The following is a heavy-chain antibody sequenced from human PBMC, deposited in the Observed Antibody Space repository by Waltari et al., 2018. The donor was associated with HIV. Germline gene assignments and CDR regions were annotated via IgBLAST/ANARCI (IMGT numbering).Heavy chain of an antibody. Sequence: EVQLVESGGGLVQPGGSLRLSRAASGFPVSSNYLSWVRQAPGKGLEWVSVIYSGGSTYYADSVKGRFTISRDNSKNTLYLQMNSLRAEDTAVYYCASIAYCGGDCYPRGMDVWGQGTTVTVSS. CDR3: ASIAYCGGDCYPRGMDV. J-gene: IGHJ6*02. CDR1: GFPVSSNY. V-gene: IGHV3-66*01. CDR2: IYSGGST. D-gene: IGHD2-21*02.